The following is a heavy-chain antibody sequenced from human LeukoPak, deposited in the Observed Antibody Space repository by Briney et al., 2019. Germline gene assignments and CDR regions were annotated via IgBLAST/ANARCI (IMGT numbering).Heavy chain of an antibody. CDR1: GYTFTSYD. D-gene: IGHD6-13*01. J-gene: IGHJ1*01. CDR3: ARVLGIAAAGFRYFQH. Sequence: ASVKVSCKASGYTFTSYDINWVRQATGQGLEWMGWMNPNSGNTGYAQKFQGRVTMTRNTSISTAYMELSSLRSEDTTAYYCARVLGIAAAGFRYFQHWGQGTLVAVSS. CDR2: MNPNSGNT. V-gene: IGHV1-8*01.